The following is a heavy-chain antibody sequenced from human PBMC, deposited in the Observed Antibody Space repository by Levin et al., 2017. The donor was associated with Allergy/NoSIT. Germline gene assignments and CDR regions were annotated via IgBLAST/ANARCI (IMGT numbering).Heavy chain of an antibody. J-gene: IGHJ3*02. CDR2: ISSSSSYI. CDR1: GFTFSSYS. CDR3: ARDGYCTGGVCYTGQNAFDI. Sequence: GESLKISCAASGFTFSSYSMNWVRQAPGKGLEWVSSISSSSSYIYYADSVKGRFTISRDNAKNSLYLQMNSLRAEDTAVYYCARDGYCTGGVCYTGQNAFDIWGQGTMVTVSS. V-gene: IGHV3-21*01. D-gene: IGHD2-8*02.